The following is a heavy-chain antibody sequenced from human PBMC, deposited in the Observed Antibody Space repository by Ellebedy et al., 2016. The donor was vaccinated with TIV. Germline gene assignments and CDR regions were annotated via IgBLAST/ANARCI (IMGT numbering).Heavy chain of an antibody. D-gene: IGHD6-6*01. CDR2: TYQRSQWYN. V-gene: IGHV6-1*01. CDR3: TRQYRNSTYYNGMDV. J-gene: IGHJ6*02. Sequence: SQTLSLTCAISVDSVSSNSAARNWIRQSPSGVLEWLGRTYQRSQWYNDYAASVKSRITINPDTSKNQVSLQLNSVSPEETAVYYCTRQYRNSTYYNGMDVWGQGTTVTVSS. CDR1: VDSVSSNSAA.